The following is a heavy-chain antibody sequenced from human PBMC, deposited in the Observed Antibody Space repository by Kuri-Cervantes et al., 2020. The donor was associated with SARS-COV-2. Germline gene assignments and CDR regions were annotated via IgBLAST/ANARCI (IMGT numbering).Heavy chain of an antibody. CDR3: ARQMMSTITIFGVVITRHWFDP. CDR1: GGSISSSSYY. D-gene: IGHD3-3*01. V-gene: IGHV4-39*01. CDR2: IYYSGST. J-gene: IGHJ5*02. Sequence: GSLRLSCTVSGGSISSSSYYWGWIRQPPGKGLEWIGSIYYSGSTYCNPSLKSRVTISVDTSKNQFSLKLSSVTAADTAVYYCARQMMSTITIFGVVITRHWFDPWGQGTLVTVSS.